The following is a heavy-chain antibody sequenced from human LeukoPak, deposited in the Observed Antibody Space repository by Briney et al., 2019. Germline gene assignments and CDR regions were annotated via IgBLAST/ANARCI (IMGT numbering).Heavy chain of an antibody. CDR3: AKGGSSWYPHAFDI. V-gene: IGHV3-23*01. Sequence: GGSLRLSCAASGFTFSIKAMSGVRQAPGKGLEWVSAISGSGGSTYYADSVKGRFTISRDNSKNTVYLQMNSLRGEDTAIYYCAKGGSSWYPHAFDIWGQGTMVTVSS. D-gene: IGHD6-13*01. J-gene: IGHJ3*02. CDR2: ISGSGGST. CDR1: GFTFSIKA.